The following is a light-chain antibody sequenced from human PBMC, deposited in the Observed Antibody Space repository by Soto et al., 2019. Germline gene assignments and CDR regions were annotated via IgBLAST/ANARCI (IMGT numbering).Light chain of an antibody. CDR3: SSYAGSNPL. CDR1: SSDVGGYNY. Sequence: QSALTQPPSASGSPGQSVTISCTGTSSDVGGYNYVSWYQQHPGKAPKLMFYEVSKRPSGVPDRFSGSKSGNTASLTVSGLQAEDEADYYCSSYAGSNPLFGGGTKLTVL. J-gene: IGLJ2*01. V-gene: IGLV2-8*01. CDR2: EVS.